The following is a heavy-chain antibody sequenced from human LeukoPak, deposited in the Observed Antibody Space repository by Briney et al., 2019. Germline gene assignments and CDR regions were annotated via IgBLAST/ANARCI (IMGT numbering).Heavy chain of an antibody. CDR1: GYTFTGYY. Sequence: ASVKVSCKASGYTFTGYYMHWVRQAPGQGLEWMGWINPNSGGTNYAQKLQGRVTMTRDTSISTAYMELSRLRSDDTAVYYCARGPGARDRYCSSTSCYTVANRFDPWGQGTLVTVSS. D-gene: IGHD2-2*02. CDR2: INPNSGGT. V-gene: IGHV1-2*02. CDR3: ARGPGARDRYCSSTSCYTVANRFDP. J-gene: IGHJ5*02.